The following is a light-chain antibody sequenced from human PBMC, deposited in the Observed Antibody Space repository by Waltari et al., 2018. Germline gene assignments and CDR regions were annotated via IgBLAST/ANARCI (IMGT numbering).Light chain of an antibody. V-gene: IGLV1-40*01. J-gene: IGLJ2*01. Sequence: QSVLTQPPSVSGAPGQRATISCTGSSSNIGTGYDVHWYQQLPGTAPKPLIYGNSNRPSGVPDLFSGSKSGTSASLAISGLQAEDEADYYCQSYDSSLSGSVFGGGTKLTVL. CDR3: QSYDSSLSGSV. CDR2: GNS. CDR1: SSNIGTGYD.